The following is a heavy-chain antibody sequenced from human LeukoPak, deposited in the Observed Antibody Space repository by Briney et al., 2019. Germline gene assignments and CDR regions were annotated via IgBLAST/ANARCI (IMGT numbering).Heavy chain of an antibody. Sequence: GGSLRLSCAATGFTFSPHYMDWVRQSPGQGLEWVGLIRNKADGYTTIYAASVKGRFTISRDDAKNSVYLQMDSLKTEDTAVYYCGDLGSAGTDHWGQGTLVTVSS. CDR1: GFTFSPHY. D-gene: IGHD3-10*01. J-gene: IGHJ4*02. CDR2: IRNKADGYTT. CDR3: GDLGSAGTDH. V-gene: IGHV3-72*01.